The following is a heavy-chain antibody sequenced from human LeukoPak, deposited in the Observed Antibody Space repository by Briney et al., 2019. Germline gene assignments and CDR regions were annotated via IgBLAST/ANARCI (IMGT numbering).Heavy chain of an antibody. CDR1: GGTFSSYA. V-gene: IGHV1-69*13. CDR2: IIPIFGTA. J-gene: IGHJ4*02. D-gene: IGHD3-10*01. CDR3: ARGGALLSSIDY. Sequence: SVKVSCKASGGTFSSYAISWARQAPGQGLEWMGGIIPIFGTANYAQKFQGRVTITADESTSTAYMELSSLRSEDTAVYYCARGGALLSSIDYWGQGTLVTVSS.